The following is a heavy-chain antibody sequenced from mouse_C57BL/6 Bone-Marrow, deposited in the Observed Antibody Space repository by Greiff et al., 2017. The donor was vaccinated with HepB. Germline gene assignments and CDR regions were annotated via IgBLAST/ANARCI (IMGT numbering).Heavy chain of an antibody. CDR3: ARGDDGYYDFDY. CDR1: GYAFSSYW. Sequence: VMLVESGAELVKPGASVKISCKASGYAFSSYWMNWVKQRPGKGLEWIGQIYPGDGDTNYNGKFKGKATLTADKSSSTAYMQLSSLTSEDSAVYFCARGDDGYYDFDYWGQGTTLTVSS. V-gene: IGHV1-80*01. D-gene: IGHD2-3*01. J-gene: IGHJ2*01. CDR2: IYPGDGDT.